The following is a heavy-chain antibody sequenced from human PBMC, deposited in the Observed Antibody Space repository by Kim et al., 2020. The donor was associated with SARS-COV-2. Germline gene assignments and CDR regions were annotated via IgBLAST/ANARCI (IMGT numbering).Heavy chain of an antibody. CDR2: IIPVFGTP. D-gene: IGHD3-9*01. V-gene: IGHV1-69*13. J-gene: IGHJ4*02. CDR1: GYTFSNLG. CDR3: ARRNFDILTAAFHY. Sequence: SVKVSCKASGYTFSNLGIIWIRQAPGQGPEWMGGIIPVFGTPMYAQKFQGRVTITADESTSTAYMELTSLRSDDTAVYYCARRNFDILTAAFHYWGQGTLVSVSS.